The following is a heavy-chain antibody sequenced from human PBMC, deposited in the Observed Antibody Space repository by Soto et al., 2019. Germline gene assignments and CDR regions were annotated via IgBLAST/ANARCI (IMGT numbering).Heavy chain of an antibody. CDR2: ISYDGTHK. Sequence: VQLVESGGGTVQPGRSLRLSCAASGFTFGNFGIHWVRQAPGKGLEWVSVISYDGTHKYYADSVKGRFTISRDNSRNTLYLQMSSLRAEDTALYYCAKASYGDVGLYFLEYWGQGTLVTVSS. J-gene: IGHJ4*02. CDR3: AKASYGDVGLYFLEY. CDR1: GFTFGNFG. V-gene: IGHV3-30*18. D-gene: IGHD5-18*01.